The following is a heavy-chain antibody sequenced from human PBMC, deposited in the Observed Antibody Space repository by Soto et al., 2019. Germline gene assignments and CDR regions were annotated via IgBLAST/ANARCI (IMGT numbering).Heavy chain of an antibody. D-gene: IGHD6-19*01. CDR3: ARRGSGWYYYFDY. J-gene: IGHJ4*02. Sequence: PGESMKISCQGSGYSFTSYWIGWVRQMPGKGLEWMGIIYPGDSDTRYSPSFQGQVTISADKSISTAYLQWSSLKASDTAMYYCARRGSGWYYYFDYWGQGTLVTVSS. V-gene: IGHV5-51*01. CDR2: IYPGDSDT. CDR1: GYSFTSYW.